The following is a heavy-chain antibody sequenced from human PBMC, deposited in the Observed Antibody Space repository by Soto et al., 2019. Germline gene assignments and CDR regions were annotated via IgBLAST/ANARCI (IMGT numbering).Heavy chain of an antibody. Sequence: PGGSLRLSCAASGFTFSSYAMSWVRQAPGKGLEWVSAISGSGGSTYYADSVKGRFTISRDNSKNTLYLQMNSLRAEDTAVYYCAKGAWYYYDCSGYPGAFDIWGQGKMVTVSS. CDR3: AKGAWYYYDCSGYPGAFDI. V-gene: IGHV3-23*01. CDR2: ISGSGGST. CDR1: GFTFSSYA. D-gene: IGHD3-22*01. J-gene: IGHJ3*02.